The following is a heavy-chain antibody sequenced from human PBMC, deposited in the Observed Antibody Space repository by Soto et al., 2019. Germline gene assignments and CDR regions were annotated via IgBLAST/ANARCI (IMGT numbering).Heavy chain of an antibody. V-gene: IGHV3-11*06. CDR1: GFTFNDHY. Sequence: QVQLVESGGGLVKPGGSLRLSCAAPGFTFNDHYMTWIRQAPGKGLEWVSFISSDSIYTNSADSVKGRFTISRDNAKNLLYLQMSSLRVEDTAVYYCARDSTGSGLDYGMDVWGQGTTVAVSS. CDR2: ISSDSIYT. J-gene: IGHJ6*02. CDR3: ARDSTGSGLDYGMDV. D-gene: IGHD3-10*01.